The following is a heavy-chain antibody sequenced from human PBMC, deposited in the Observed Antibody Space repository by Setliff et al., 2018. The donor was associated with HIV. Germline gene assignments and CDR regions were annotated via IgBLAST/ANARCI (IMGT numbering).Heavy chain of an antibody. Sequence: SVKVSCKASNYTFTNYAITWVRQAPGQRPEWMGWISAYDGDTKYAQKFHNRLSMTADTSTTTAYMELRGLTSDDTGVYYCARVGLSAVPFPTVYWGQGTLVTVSS. CDR2: ISAYDGDT. V-gene: IGHV1-18*01. D-gene: IGHD4-4*01. CDR3: ARVGLSAVPFPTVY. CDR1: NYTFTNYA. J-gene: IGHJ4*02.